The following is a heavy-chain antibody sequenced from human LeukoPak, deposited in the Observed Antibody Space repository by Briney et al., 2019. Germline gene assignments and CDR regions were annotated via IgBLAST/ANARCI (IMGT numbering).Heavy chain of an antibody. D-gene: IGHD3-10*01. Sequence: SQTLSLPCTVSGGSINSGDYYGSWIRQPPGEGLEWIGYIYYSGSTYYNPSLKSRVTISVDTSKNQFSLKLSSVTAADTAVYYCARDRNYYGSGSSGMDVWGKGTTVTVSS. CDR1: GGSINSGDYY. J-gene: IGHJ6*04. CDR2: IYYSGST. CDR3: ARDRNYYGSGSSGMDV. V-gene: IGHV4-30-4*01.